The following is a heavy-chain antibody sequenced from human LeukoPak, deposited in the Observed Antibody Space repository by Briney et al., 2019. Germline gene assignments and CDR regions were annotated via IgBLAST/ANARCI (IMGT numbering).Heavy chain of an antibody. CDR1: GGTFSSYA. D-gene: IGHD3-22*01. Sequence: GAAVKVSCNSSGGTFSSYAISWVRQAPGQGLEWMGGIIPIFGTANYAQKFQGRVTITADESTSTAYMELSSLRSEDTAVYYCASSDDSSGYYINDYFDYWGQGTLVTVSS. V-gene: IGHV1-69*13. CDR3: ASSDDSSGYYINDYFDY. CDR2: IIPIFGTA. J-gene: IGHJ4*02.